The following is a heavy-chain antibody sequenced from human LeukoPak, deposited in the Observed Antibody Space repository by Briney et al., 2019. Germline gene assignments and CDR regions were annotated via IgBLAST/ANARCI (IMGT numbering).Heavy chain of an antibody. Sequence: PGGSLRLSCAASGFTFCSYSMNWVRQAPGKGLEWVSSISSSSSYIYYADSVKGRFTISRDNAKNSLYLQMNSLRAEDTAVYYCASWIAVAGKGDYWGQGTLVTVSS. CDR1: GFTFCSYS. V-gene: IGHV3-21*01. J-gene: IGHJ4*02. CDR2: ISSSSSYI. CDR3: ASWIAVAGKGDY. D-gene: IGHD6-19*01.